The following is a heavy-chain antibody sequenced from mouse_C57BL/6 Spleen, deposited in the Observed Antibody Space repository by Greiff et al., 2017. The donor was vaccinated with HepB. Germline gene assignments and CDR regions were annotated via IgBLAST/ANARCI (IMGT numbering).Heavy chain of an antibody. CDR3: ARVLLDSSGYDY. J-gene: IGHJ2*01. V-gene: IGHV1-69*01. Sequence: VQLQQPGAELVMPGASVKLSCKASGYTFTSYWMHWVKQRPGQGLEWIGEIDPSDSYTNYNQKFKGKSTLTVDKSSSTAYMQLSSPTSEDSAVYYCARVLLDSSGYDYWGQGTTLTVSS. CDR2: IDPSDSYT. D-gene: IGHD3-2*02. CDR1: GYTFTSYW.